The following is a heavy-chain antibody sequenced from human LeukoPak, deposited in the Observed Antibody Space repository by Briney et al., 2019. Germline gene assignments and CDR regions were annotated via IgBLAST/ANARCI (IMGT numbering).Heavy chain of an antibody. D-gene: IGHD2-2*01. CDR3: ATDCSSTSCYWGDY. J-gene: IGHJ4*02. CDR2: ISYDGSNK. CDR1: GFTFSNYA. Sequence: PGGSLRLSCAASGFTFSNYAIHWVRQAPGKGLEWVAVISYDGSNKYYADSVKGRFTISRDNSKNTLYLQMNSLRAEDTAVYYCATDCSSTSCYWGDYWGQGTLVTVSS. V-gene: IGHV3-30-3*01.